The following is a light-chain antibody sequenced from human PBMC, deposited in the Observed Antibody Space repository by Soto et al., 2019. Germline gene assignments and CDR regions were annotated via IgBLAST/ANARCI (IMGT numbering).Light chain of an antibody. CDR3: SSYTSSSTLSNWV. CDR2: EVS. J-gene: IGLJ3*02. CDR1: SSNVGGYNY. V-gene: IGLV2-14*01. Sequence: QSALTQPASVSGSPGQSITISCTGTSSNVGGYNYDSWYQQHPGKAPKLMIYEVSNRPSGVSNRFSGSKSGNTASLTISGLQVEDEDDYYCSSYTSSSTLSNWVFGGGTKLTVL.